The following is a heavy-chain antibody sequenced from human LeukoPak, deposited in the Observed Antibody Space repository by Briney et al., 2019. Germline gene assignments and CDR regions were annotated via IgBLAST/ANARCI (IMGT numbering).Heavy chain of an antibody. D-gene: IGHD3-3*01. V-gene: IGHV4-39*07. J-gene: IGHJ6*03. CDR3: ARRRYYDFWSGSVPAGYMDV. CDR2: IYYSGST. Sequence: SETLSLTCTVSGGSISSSSYYWGWIRQPPGKGLEWIGSIYYSGSTYYNPSLKSRVTISVDTSKNQFSLKLSSVTAADTAVYYCARRRYYDFWSGSVPAGYMDVWGKGTTVTVSS. CDR1: GGSISSSSYY.